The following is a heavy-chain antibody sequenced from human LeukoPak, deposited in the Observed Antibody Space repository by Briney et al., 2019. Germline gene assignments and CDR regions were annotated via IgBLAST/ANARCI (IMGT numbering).Heavy chain of an antibody. D-gene: IGHD3-22*01. Sequence: ASVKVSCKASGYTFTSYDINWVRQATGQGLEWMGWMNPNSGNTGYAQKFQGRVTITRNTSISTAYMELSSLRSEDTAVYYCASGLELNYYDSSDLDAFDIWGQGTMVTVSS. CDR3: ASGLELNYYDSSDLDAFDI. J-gene: IGHJ3*02. CDR1: GYTFTSYD. V-gene: IGHV1-8*03. CDR2: MNPNSGNT.